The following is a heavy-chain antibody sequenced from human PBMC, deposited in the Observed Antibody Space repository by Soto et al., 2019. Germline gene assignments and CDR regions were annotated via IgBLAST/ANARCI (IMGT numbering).Heavy chain of an antibody. V-gene: IGHV3-30-3*01. CDR2: ISYDGSNK. CDR3: AREGSSDTYYYYGMDV. D-gene: IGHD6-6*01. J-gene: IGHJ6*02. CDR1: GFTFSSYA. Sequence: GWSLRLSCAASGFTFSSYAMHWVRQAPGKGLEWVAVISYDGSNKYYADSVKGRFTISRDNSKNTLYLQMNSLRAEDTAVYYCAREGSSDTYYYYGMDVWGQGTPVTVYS.